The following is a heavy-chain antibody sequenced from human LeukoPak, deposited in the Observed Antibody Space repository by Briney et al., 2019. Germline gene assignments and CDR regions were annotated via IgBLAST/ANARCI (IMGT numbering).Heavy chain of an antibody. CDR2: ISSSGSTL. J-gene: IGHJ4*02. D-gene: IGHD3-3*01. Sequence: GGSLRLSCAASGFTFSDYYMSWIRQAPGKGLEWVSCISSSGSTLYYADSVKGRFTISRDNAKNSLYLQMNSLRAEDTAVYYCAREGYDFWSGYSDYWGQGILVTVSS. CDR1: GFTFSDYY. CDR3: AREGYDFWSGYSDY. V-gene: IGHV3-11*04.